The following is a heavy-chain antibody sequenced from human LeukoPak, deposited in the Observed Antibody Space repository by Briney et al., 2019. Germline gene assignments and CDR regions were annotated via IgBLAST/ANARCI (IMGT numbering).Heavy chain of an antibody. V-gene: IGHV3-7*01. Sequence: GGSLRLSCAASGFTFSSYWMSWVRQAAGEGLEWVATINRDGSDEYYEDSAKGRLSISRDNAKNYLFLQMNSLRVADTAFYYCAKGLSMDVWGQATTVTVSS. CDR1: GFTFSSYW. CDR3: AKGLSMDV. D-gene: IGHD2/OR15-2a*01. J-gene: IGHJ6*02. CDR2: INRDGSDE.